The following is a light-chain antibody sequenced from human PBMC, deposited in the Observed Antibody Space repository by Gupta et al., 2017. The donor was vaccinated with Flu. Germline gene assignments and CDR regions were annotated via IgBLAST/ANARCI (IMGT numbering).Light chain of an antibody. CDR1: KIGSKS. CDR3: QAWDSSNDQSGVI. J-gene: IGLJ2*01. V-gene: IGLV3-21*02. CDR2: DGA. Sequence: SFVLTQPPSVSVAPGQTARITCGGNKIGSKSVHWYQQKPGHAPVLVVYDGADRPSGIPARFSGSNSGNTATLTISGVEAGDEADYYCQAWDSSNDQSGVIFGGGTKLTVL.